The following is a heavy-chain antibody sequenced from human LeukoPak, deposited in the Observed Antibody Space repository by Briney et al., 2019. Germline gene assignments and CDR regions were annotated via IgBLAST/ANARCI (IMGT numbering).Heavy chain of an antibody. CDR2: ISSSSSYI. CDR3: ARDLEYYDSSGYYYRGSEDDAFDI. CDR1: GLTFSSYW. J-gene: IGHJ3*02. V-gene: IGHV3-21*01. Sequence: GGSLRLSCVASGLTFSSYWMTWVRQAPGKGLEWVSSISSSSSYIYYADSVKGRFTISRDNAKNSPYLQMNSLRAEDTAVYYCARDLEYYDSSGYYYRGSEDDAFDIWGQGTMVTVSS. D-gene: IGHD3-22*01.